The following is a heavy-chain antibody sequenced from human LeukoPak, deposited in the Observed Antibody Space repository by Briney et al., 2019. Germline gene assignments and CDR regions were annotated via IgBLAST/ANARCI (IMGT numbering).Heavy chain of an antibody. CDR3: PRDLPEQLLRFLEWSIFDY. V-gene: IGHV1-2*02. CDR1: GYTFTGYY. Sequence: ASVKVSCKASGYTFTGYYMHWVRQAPGQGLEWMGWINPNSGGTNYAQKFQGRVTMTRDTSISTAYMELSRQRSDDTAVYYCPRDLPEQLLRFLEWSIFDYWGQGTLVTVSS. CDR2: INPNSGGT. J-gene: IGHJ4*02. D-gene: IGHD3-3*01.